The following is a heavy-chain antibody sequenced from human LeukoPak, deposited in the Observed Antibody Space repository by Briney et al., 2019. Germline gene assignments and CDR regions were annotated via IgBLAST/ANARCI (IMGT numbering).Heavy chain of an antibody. D-gene: IGHD4-23*01. Sequence: GGSMRLSCEVDGFTLTTNIMNCVSQAPGKGLEWVSSISSSDNYIYSADSVKGRFTISRDNARNSMYLQLNSLRAEDTALSYCASAVGNRYYFDYWGQGTLVTVSP. CDR1: GFTLTTNI. CDR3: ASAVGNRYYFDY. J-gene: IGHJ4*02. CDR2: ISSSDNYI. V-gene: IGHV3-21*01.